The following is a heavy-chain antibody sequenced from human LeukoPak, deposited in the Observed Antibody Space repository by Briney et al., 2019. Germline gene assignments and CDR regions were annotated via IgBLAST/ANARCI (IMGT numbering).Heavy chain of an antibody. CDR2: ISGSGGST. CDR3: AKLPSYYDILTGSFDY. V-gene: IGHV3-23*01. J-gene: IGHJ4*02. D-gene: IGHD3-9*01. Sequence: SGGSLRLSCAASGFTFSSNAMSWVRQAPGKGLECVSAISGSGGSTYYADSVKGRFTISRDNSKNTLYLQMNSLRAEDTAVYYCAKLPSYYDILTGSFDYWGQGTLVTVSS. CDR1: GFTFSSNA.